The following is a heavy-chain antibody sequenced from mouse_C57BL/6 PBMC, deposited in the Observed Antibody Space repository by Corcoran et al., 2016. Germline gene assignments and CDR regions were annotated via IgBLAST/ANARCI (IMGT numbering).Heavy chain of an antibody. Sequence: EVQLQQSGPELVKPGASVKIPCKASGYTFTDYNMDWVKQSHGKSLEWIGDINPNNGGTIYNQKFKVKATLTVDKSCSTAYMELRSLTAEDTAVYYCALIYYGNWDAMDYWGQGTSVTVSS. J-gene: IGHJ4*01. CDR3: ALIYYGNWDAMDY. V-gene: IGHV1-18*01. D-gene: IGHD2-1*01. CDR2: INPNNGGT. CDR1: GYTFTDYN.